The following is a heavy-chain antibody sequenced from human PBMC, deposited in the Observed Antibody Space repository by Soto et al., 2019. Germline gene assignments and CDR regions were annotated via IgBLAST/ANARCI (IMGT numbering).Heavy chain of an antibody. J-gene: IGHJ4*02. CDR1: GDSVSSSSHY. D-gene: IGHD4-4*01. V-gene: IGHV4-39*01. CDR3: VRLDNRPTVDY. Sequence: PSETLSLTCTVSGDSVSSSSHYWGWVRQPPGKGLECIGSIYYTGTTYYNPSLKSRVTISVDTSENQFSLKLSSVTAADTAMFYCVRLDNRPTVDYWGQGTLVTVSS. CDR2: IYYTGTT.